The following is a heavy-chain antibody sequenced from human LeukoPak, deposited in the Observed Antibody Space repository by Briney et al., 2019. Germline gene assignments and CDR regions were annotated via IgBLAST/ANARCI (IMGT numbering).Heavy chain of an antibody. J-gene: IGHJ3*02. V-gene: IGHV3-53*01. CDR3: ARGPLVNDAFDI. CDR1: GFTFSSYE. CDR2: IYSGGST. D-gene: IGHD3-22*01. Sequence: GGSLRLSCAASGFTFSSYEMNWVRQAPGKGLEWVSVIYSGGSTYYADSVKGRFTISRDNSKNTLYLQMNSLRAEDTAVYYCARGPLVNDAFDIWGQGTMVTVSS.